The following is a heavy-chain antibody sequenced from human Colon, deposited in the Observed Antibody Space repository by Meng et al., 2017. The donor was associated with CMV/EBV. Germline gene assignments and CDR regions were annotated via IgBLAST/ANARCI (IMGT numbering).Heavy chain of an antibody. D-gene: IGHD3-22*01. J-gene: IGHJ4*02. V-gene: IGHV3-21*01. Sequence: GESLKISCAASGFTFSSYSMNWVRQAPGKGLEWVSSISSSSSYIYYADSVKGRFTISRDNAKNSLYLQMNSLRAEDTAVYYCVRGPKYHFDSSEYVDSWGQGAEVTVSS. CDR2: ISSSSSYI. CDR1: GFTFSSYS. CDR3: VRGPKYHFDSSEYVDS.